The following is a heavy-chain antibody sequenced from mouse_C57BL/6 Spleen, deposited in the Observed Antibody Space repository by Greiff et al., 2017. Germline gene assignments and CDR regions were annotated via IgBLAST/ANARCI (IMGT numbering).Heavy chain of an antibody. J-gene: IGHJ3*01. V-gene: IGHV1-69*01. CDR2: IDPSDSYT. Sequence: QVQLQQSGAELVMPGASVKLSCKASGYTFTSYWMHWVKQRPGQGLEWIGEIDPSDSYTNYNQKFKGKSTLTVDKSSSTAYLQLSSLTSEDSAVYYCARGNYDSYGAWFAYWGQGTLVTVSA. CDR3: ARGNYDSYGAWFAY. CDR1: GYTFTSYW. D-gene: IGHD2-4*01.